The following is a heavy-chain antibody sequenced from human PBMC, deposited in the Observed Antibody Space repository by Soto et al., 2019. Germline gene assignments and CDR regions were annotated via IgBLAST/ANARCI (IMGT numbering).Heavy chain of an antibody. CDR3: TRDFDLENWFGP. V-gene: IGHV3-21*02. J-gene: IGHJ5*02. CDR2: ISAGETFI. D-gene: IGHD3-9*01. Sequence: EVQLVESGGGLVMPGESLRLSCTTSGFPFSKYHMSWVRQAPGKGLEWVASISAGETFIYYGESVQGRFTISRDNAKDSVYLQMNSLTADDTGVYYCTRDFDLENWFGPWGQGTRVTVSS. CDR1: GFPFSKYH.